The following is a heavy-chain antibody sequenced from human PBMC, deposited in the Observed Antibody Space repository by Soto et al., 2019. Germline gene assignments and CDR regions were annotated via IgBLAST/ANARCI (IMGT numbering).Heavy chain of an antibody. D-gene: IGHD3-22*01. Sequence: SETLSLTCGVYGGSFRNYYWIWVRQPPGKGLEWIGEVNHSGEATYNPSLQSRTTISVDTSKRRFSLNLSSVTAADTAVYYCAKFYYYDRTRIDYWGEGALVTVSS. J-gene: IGHJ4*02. V-gene: IGHV4-34*10. CDR2: VNHSGEA. CDR1: GGSFRNYY. CDR3: AKFYYYDRTRIDY.